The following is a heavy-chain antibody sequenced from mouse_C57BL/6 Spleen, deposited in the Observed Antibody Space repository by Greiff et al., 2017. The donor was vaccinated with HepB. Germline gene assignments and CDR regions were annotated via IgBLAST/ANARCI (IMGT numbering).Heavy chain of an antibody. CDR3: ARGNYYGRGYFDY. CDR1: GYAFSSSW. D-gene: IGHD1-1*01. V-gene: IGHV1-82*01. CDR2: IYPGDGDT. Sequence: LVESGPELVKPGASVKISCKASGYAFSSSWMNWVKQRPGKGLEWIGRIYPGDGDTNYNGKFKGKATLTADKSSSTAYMQLSSLTSEDSAVYFCARGNYYGRGYFDYWGQGTTLTVSS. J-gene: IGHJ2*01.